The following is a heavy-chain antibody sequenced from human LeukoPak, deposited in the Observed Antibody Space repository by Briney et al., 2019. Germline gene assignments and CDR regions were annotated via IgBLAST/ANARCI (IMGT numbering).Heavy chain of an antibody. CDR1: GGSFSGYY. CDR2: INHSGST. CDR3: ASAPPYYYYGMDV. V-gene: IGHV4-34*01. Sequence: SENLSRNGAVYGGSFSGYYWSWIRQPPGKGLEWIGEINHSGSTNYNPSLKSRVTISVDTSKNQFSLKLSSVTAADTAVYYCASAPPYYYYGMDVWGQGTTVTVSS. J-gene: IGHJ6*02.